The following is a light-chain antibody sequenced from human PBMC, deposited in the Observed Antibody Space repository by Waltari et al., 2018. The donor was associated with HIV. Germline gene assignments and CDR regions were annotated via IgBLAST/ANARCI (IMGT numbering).Light chain of an antibody. CDR3: GADHGSGSNFVYV. V-gene: IGLV9-49*01. Sequence: QPVLTQPPSASASLGASVTLTGTLSSGSGNYQVDWYQQRPGKGPRFVMRVGSGGMAGSRGDGIPDRFSVLGSGLNRYLTIKNIQEEDEGDYHCGADHGSGSNFVYVFGTGTKVTVL. CDR2: VGSGGMAG. J-gene: IGLJ1*01. CDR1: SGSGNYQ.